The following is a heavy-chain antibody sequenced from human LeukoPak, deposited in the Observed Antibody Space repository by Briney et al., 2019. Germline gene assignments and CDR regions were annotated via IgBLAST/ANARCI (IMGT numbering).Heavy chain of an antibody. D-gene: IGHD3-16*02. CDR2: IHPSAGNP. CDR3: ARAFQSLGGLSLPDY. J-gene: IGHJ4*02. CDR1: GYTFTNYA. Sequence: ASVKVSCKASGYTFTNYAMNWVRQAPGQGLEWMGWIHPSAGNPTYAQGFTGRFVFSLDTSVSTAYMQIRSLKAEDTAVYCCARAFQSLGGLSLPDYWGQGTLVTVSS. V-gene: IGHV7-4-1*02.